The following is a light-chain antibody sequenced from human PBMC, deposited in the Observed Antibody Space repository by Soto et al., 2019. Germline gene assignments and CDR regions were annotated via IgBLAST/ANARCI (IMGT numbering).Light chain of an antibody. J-gene: IGKJ5*01. V-gene: IGKV3-20*01. Sequence: EIVLTQSPGTLSLSPGERATLSCRASLSVSSNYVAWYQQKPGQAPRLLIYGASSRATGIPDRFSGSGSGTDFTLTISRLEPEDFAVYYCQQYNNWPSNTFGQGTRLEIK. CDR3: QQYNNWPSNT. CDR2: GAS. CDR1: LSVSSNY.